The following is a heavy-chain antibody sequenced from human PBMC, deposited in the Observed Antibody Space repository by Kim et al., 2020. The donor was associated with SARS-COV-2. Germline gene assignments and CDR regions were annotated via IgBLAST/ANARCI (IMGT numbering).Heavy chain of an antibody. CDR2: IIPILGIA. CDR3: ARDRGIGYWGYCSGGSCPGAFDI. D-gene: IGHD2-15*01. V-gene: IGHV1-69*04. J-gene: IGHJ3*02. Sequence: SVKVSCKASGGTFSSYAISWVRQAPGQGLEWMGRIIPILGIANYAQKFQGRVTITADKSTSTAYMELSSLRSEDTAVYYCARDRGIGYWGYCSGGSCPGAFDIWGQGTMVTVSS. CDR1: GGTFSSYA.